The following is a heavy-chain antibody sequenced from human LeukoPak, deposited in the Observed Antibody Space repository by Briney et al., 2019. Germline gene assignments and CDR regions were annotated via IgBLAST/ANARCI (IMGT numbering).Heavy chain of an antibody. CDR3: TREGMGTSFSAWFDP. CDR2: IGSDGRT. CDR1: GFTFSSYW. J-gene: IGHJ5*01. V-gene: IGHV3-30*03. D-gene: IGHD1-7*01. Sequence: PGGSLRLSCAASGFTFSSYWMSWVRQAPGKGLEWVAVIGSDGRTDYADPVKGRFTISRDSSKNMMYLQMNSLRTEDTAVYYCTREGMGTSFSAWFDPWGQGTLVTVSS.